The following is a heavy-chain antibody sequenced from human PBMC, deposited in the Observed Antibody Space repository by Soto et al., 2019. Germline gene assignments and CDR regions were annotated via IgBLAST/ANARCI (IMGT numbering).Heavy chain of an antibody. J-gene: IGHJ4*02. CDR2: IVNHGGDK. CDR1: GFTFSNYG. CDR3: AKEQKDSSTWSELNY. Sequence: GGSLRLSYAASGFTFSNYGMHWVRQAPGKGLEWVAVIVNHGGDKKYGDSVKGRFTISRDNSKNTLYLQMNSLRAEDTAVYYCAKEQKDSSTWSELNYWGQGTLVTVSS. D-gene: IGHD6-13*01. V-gene: IGHV3-33*06.